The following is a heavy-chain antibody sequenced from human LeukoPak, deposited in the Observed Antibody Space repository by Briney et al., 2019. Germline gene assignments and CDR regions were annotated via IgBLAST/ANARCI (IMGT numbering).Heavy chain of an antibody. V-gene: IGHV4-61*01. CDR2: VYYSGQT. CDR3: AREGAVAGTFRRVIDY. D-gene: IGHD6-19*01. CDR1: GDSVNSGNFY. Sequence: SETLSLTCTVSGDSVNSGNFYWSWIRQPPGKGLEWIGNVYYSGQTNYNPSLMSRITMSLDTSKNQFSLKLSSVTAADTAVYYCAREGAVAGTFRRVIDYWGQGTLVTVSS. J-gene: IGHJ4*02.